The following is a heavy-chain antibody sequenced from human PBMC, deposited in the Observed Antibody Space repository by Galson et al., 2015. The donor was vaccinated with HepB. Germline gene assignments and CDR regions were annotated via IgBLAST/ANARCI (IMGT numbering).Heavy chain of an antibody. Sequence: PALVKPTQTLTLTCSCSGFSLSTSAMRVSWIRQPPGKPLEWLARIDWDDKKFYSTSLRTRLSISKDTSKNQVVLTMTDMDPVDTATYFCARTSGYNYGDYYHHGMDVWGQETTVTVSS. CDR1: GFSLSTSAMR. CDR3: ARTSGYNYGDYYHHGMDV. D-gene: IGHD5-18*01. J-gene: IGHJ6*02. CDR2: IDWDDKK. V-gene: IGHV2-70*04.